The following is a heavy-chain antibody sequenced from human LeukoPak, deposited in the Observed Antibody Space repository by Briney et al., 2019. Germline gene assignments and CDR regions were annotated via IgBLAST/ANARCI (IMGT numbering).Heavy chain of an antibody. D-gene: IGHD4-23*01. CDR3: ARVGFGSNSVMDV. J-gene: IGHJ6*03. Sequence: SVKVSCKASGYTFTGYYMHWVRQAPGQGLEWMGGIIPIFGTANYAQKFQGRVTITADESTSTAYMELSSLRSEDTAVYYCARVGFGSNSVMDVWGKGTTVTVSS. V-gene: IGHV1-69*13. CDR2: IIPIFGTA. CDR1: GYTFTGYY.